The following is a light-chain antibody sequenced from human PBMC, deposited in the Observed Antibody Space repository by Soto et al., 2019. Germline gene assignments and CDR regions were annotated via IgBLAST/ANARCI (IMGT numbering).Light chain of an antibody. V-gene: IGKV3-20*01. Sequence: EIVLTQSPGTLSLSPGERATLSCRASQSVSSSYLAWYQQKPGQAPRLLIYGASSRATGIQDRFSGSGSGTDFTLTIXXXXXXXXXVYYCQQYGSSPFTFGPGTKVX. CDR2: GAS. J-gene: IGKJ3*01. CDR3: QQYGSSPFT. CDR1: QSVSSSY.